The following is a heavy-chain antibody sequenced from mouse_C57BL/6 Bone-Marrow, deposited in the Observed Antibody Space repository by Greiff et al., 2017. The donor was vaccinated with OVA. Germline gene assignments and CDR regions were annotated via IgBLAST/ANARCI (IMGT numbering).Heavy chain of an antibody. Sequence: EVQVVESGGGLVQPGGSLKLSCAASGFTFSDYYMYWVRQTPEKRLEWVAYISNGGGSTYYPDTVKGRFTISRDNAKNTLYLQMSRLKSEDTAMYYCARRVYYYGSSYAMDYWGQGTSVTVSS. CDR3: ARRVYYYGSSYAMDY. V-gene: IGHV5-12*01. CDR2: ISNGGGST. J-gene: IGHJ4*01. D-gene: IGHD1-1*01. CDR1: GFTFSDYY.